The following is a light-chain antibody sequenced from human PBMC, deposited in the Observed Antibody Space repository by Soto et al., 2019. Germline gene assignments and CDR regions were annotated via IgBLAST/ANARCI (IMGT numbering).Light chain of an antibody. CDR1: QSVRSGH. Sequence: ESVLTQSPGTLSLSPGDRATLSCRASQSVRSGHLAWDQQQPGQAPRLVIDDASTRTTGIADRFSGGGCGTEFDLTLSRVELEDFAVDYCYQYRRTASPSTFGHGTKVEIK. CDR3: YQYRRTASPST. CDR2: DAS. V-gene: IGKV3-20*01. J-gene: IGKJ3*01.